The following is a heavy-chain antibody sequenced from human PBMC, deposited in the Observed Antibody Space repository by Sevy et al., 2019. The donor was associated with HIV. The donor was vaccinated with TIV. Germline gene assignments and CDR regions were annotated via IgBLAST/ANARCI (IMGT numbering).Heavy chain of an antibody. J-gene: IGHJ4*02. Sequence: GGSLRLSCAASGFTVSNDFMTWVRQAPGKGLEWVSVIYGAGNKYHADSLKGRLTISRDNFKNTVYLQMNSLRAVDTAVYYCARDPHGGHFDYWGQGALVTVSS. CDR1: GFTVSNDF. CDR2: IYGAGNK. V-gene: IGHV3-66*01. D-gene: IGHD4-17*01. CDR3: ARDPHGGHFDY.